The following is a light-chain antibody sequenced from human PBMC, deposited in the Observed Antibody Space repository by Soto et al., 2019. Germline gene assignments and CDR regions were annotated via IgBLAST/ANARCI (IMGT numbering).Light chain of an antibody. J-gene: IGLJ3*02. V-gene: IGLV1-44*01. Sequence: QSVLTQPPSASGTPGQRVTISCSGSRSNIGNNPVNWYQQLPGTDPKLLIHSNNQGPSGVPYRFSGSSSGTSASLVISGLQSEDEATYYCATWDDSLNAWVFGGGTKLTVL. CDR3: ATWDDSLNAWV. CDR1: RSNIGNNP. CDR2: SNN.